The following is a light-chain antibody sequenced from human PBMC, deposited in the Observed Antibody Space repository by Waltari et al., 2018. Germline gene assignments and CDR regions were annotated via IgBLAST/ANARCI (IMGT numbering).Light chain of an antibody. J-gene: IGKJ2*01. V-gene: IGKV3-20*01. CDR1: QSVSSSY. Sequence: EIVFTQSPGPLSLSPGERATLSCRASQSVSSSYLAWYQQKPGQAPRLLIYGASSRATGIPDRFSGSGSGTDFTLTINRLGPEDFAVYYCQQYATSPYTFGQGTKLEIK. CDR2: GAS. CDR3: QQYATSPYT.